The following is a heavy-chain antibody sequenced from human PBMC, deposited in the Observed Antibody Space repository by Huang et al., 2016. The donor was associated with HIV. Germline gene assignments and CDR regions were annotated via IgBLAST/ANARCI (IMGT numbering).Heavy chain of an antibody. CDR2: ISYDGTRK. J-gene: IGHJ4*02. CDR1: GLRFSNYA. Sequence: QVQLVESGGGVVQPGRSLRLSCVASGLRFSNYAVPGVRQAPGKGLEWVAVISYDGTRKYYADSVKGRFTVSRDNSKNTAYVQMNNPRGGDTAVYYCARAPEFGNYEFDQWGLGTLVTVSS. V-gene: IGHV3-30-3*01. D-gene: IGHD4-4*01. CDR3: ARAPEFGNYEFDQ.